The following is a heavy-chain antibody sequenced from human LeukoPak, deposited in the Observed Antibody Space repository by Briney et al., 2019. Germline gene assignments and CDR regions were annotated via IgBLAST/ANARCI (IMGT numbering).Heavy chain of an antibody. CDR2: ISAYNGNT. D-gene: IGHD6-19*01. Sequence: GASVKVSCKASGYTFTSYGISWVRQAPGQGLEWMGWISAYNGNTNYAQKLQGRVTMTTDTSTSTAYMELRSLRSDDTAVYCCARDMGIAVAGVLWYWGQGTLVTVSS. CDR3: ARDMGIAVAGVLWY. V-gene: IGHV1-18*04. CDR1: GYTFTSYG. J-gene: IGHJ4*02.